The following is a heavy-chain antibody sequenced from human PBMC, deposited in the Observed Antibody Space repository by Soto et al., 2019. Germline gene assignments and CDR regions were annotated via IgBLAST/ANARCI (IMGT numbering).Heavy chain of an antibody. D-gene: IGHD4-4*01. CDR1: GYSFAGYW. Sequence: ESLTISCKGSGYSFAGYWITWVRQKPGKGLEWMGRIDPSDSLTYYSPSFRGHVTISVTKSITTVFLQWSSLRASDTAMYYCARQMCDSDTGPSFQDYIDSRGQAPPVTLYS. J-gene: IGHJ4*02. CDR2: IDPSDSLT. CDR3: ARQMCDSDTGPSFQDYIDS. V-gene: IGHV5-10-1*01.